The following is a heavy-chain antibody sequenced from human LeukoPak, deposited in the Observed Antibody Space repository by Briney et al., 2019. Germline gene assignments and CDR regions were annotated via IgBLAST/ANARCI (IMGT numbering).Heavy chain of an antibody. CDR2: IIPTFGTA. D-gene: IGHD3/OR15-3a*01. CDR3: ARDLTDLWTGYYFRLHY. Sequence: SVKVSCKASGGTFSSYAISWVRQAPGQGLEWMGGIIPTFGTANYAQKFQGRVTITTDESTSTAYMELSSLRSEDTAVYYCARDLTDLWTGYYFRLHYWGQGTLVTVSS. CDR1: GGTFSSYA. J-gene: IGHJ4*02. V-gene: IGHV1-69*05.